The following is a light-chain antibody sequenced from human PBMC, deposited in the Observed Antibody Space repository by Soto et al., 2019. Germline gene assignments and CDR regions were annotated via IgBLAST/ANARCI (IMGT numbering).Light chain of an antibody. CDR1: QSISTY. V-gene: IGKV1-39*01. Sequence: DIQMTQSPPSLSASVGDTITITCRASQSISTYLDWYQVTPGKAPKVLIYAASTLQDGVPSRVSGSGSGTDITLTINSLQPEDFATDYGQQNYNLPPWTFGQGTKVEIK. CDR2: AAS. J-gene: IGKJ1*01. CDR3: QQNYNLPPWT.